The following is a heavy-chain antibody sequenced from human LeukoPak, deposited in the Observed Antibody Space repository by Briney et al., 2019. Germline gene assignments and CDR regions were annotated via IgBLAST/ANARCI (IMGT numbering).Heavy chain of an antibody. CDR3: ARQIEGFDDGSDYQGFDY. J-gene: IGHJ4*02. CDR1: GYTFTGYY. V-gene: IGHV1-46*04. Sequence: ASVKVSCKASGYTFTGYYMHWVRQAPGEGLEWMGIVNPGGGGTNYAQKLQGRVTMTSDTSTSTVYMELSSLTSEDTAVYYCARQIEGFDDGSDYQGFDYWGQGTLVTVSS. D-gene: IGHD3-22*01. CDR2: VNPGGGGT.